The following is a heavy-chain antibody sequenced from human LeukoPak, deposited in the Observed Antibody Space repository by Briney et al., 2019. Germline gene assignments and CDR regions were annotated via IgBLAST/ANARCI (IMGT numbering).Heavy chain of an antibody. J-gene: IGHJ4*02. Sequence: SETLSLTCSVSGDSISLYYWTWLRQPPGKGLEWIGYTYYSGNTNYNPSLKSRVTISVDTSKNQFSLMLTSLSAADTAVYYCARTPGYAGGLDYWGQGTMVTVSS. CDR1: GDSISLYY. D-gene: IGHD2-15*01. CDR3: ARTPGYAGGLDY. CDR2: TYYSGNT. V-gene: IGHV4-59*01.